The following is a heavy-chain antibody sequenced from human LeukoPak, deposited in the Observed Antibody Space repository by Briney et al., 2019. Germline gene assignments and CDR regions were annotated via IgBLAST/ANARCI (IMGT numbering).Heavy chain of an antibody. V-gene: IGHV1-18*01. CDR1: GYTFTSYG. D-gene: IGHD3-10*01. J-gene: IGHJ4*02. CDR2: IGAYNGNT. CDR3: ARALWFGESTPAGY. Sequence: ASVKVSCKASGYTFTSYGISWVRQAPGQGLEWMGWIGAYNGNTNYAQKLQGRVTMTTDTSTSTAYMELRSLRSDDTAVYYCARALWFGESTPAGYWGQGTLVTVSS.